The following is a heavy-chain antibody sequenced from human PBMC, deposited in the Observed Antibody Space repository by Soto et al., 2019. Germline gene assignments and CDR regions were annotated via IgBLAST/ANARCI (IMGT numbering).Heavy chain of an antibody. V-gene: IGHV4-39*01. J-gene: IGHJ4*02. Sequence: SLTCSLSVASITSTTYFWAWVLQPPGKGLEWVGRIYYCGKTHYNPSLKSRTMISVDRSRNQFSLQVSSVTAEDTAVYYCAKNLPRTGRFDYWGQGTVVTVSS. CDR1: VASITSTTYF. CDR2: IYYCGKT. CDR3: AKNLPRTGRFDY.